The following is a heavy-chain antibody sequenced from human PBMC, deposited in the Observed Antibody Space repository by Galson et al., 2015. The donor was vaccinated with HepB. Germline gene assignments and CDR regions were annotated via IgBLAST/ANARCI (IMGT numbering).Heavy chain of an antibody. CDR1: GFTFSSYG. V-gene: IGHV3-33*01. J-gene: IGHJ6*02. CDR2: IWYDGSNK. CDR3: ARDLTDWGLDYYYGMDV. D-gene: IGHD3-9*01. Sequence: SLRLSCAASGFTFSSYGMHWVRQAPGKGLEWVAVIWYDGSNKYYADSVKGRFTISRDNSKNTLYLQMNSLRAEDTAVYYCARDLTDWGLDYYYGMDVWGQGTTVTVSS.